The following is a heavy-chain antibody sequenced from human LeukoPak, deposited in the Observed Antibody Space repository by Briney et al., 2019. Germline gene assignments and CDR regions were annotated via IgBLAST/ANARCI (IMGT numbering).Heavy chain of an antibody. CDR3: ARAVDTAYDY. CDR2: IYYSGST. Sequence: SETLSLTCTVSGGSISSGGYYWSWLRQHPGTGLEWIGYIYYSGSTYYNPSLKSRVTISVDTSKNQFSLKLSSVTAADTAVYYCARAVDTAYDYWGQGTLVTVSS. V-gene: IGHV4-31*03. J-gene: IGHJ4*02. D-gene: IGHD5-18*01. CDR1: GGSISSGGYY.